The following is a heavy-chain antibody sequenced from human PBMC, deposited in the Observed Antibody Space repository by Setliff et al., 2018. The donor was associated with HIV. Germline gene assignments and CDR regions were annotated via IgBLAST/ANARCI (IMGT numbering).Heavy chain of an antibody. CDR2: INHSGST. J-gene: IGHJ3*02. D-gene: IGHD3-22*01. Sequence: SLTCAVYGGSFSGYYWSWIRQPPGKGLEWIGEINHSGSTNYNPPLKSRVTISVDTSKNQFSLKLSSVTAADTAVYYCARGPLDYYDSSGYLDAFDIWGQGTMVTVSS. CDR1: GGSFSGYY. V-gene: IGHV4-34*01. CDR3: ARGPLDYYDSSGYLDAFDI.